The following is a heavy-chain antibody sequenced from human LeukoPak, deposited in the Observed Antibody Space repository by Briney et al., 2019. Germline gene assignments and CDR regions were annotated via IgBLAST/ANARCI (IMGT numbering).Heavy chain of an antibody. Sequence: ASVKVSCKASGYTFTDYYMHWVRQAPGQGLEWMGWISPNSGGTNYAQKFQGRVTMTRDTSISTAYMEPSRLRSDDTAVYYCARVYYFGSGSYPLHYFDYWGQGTLVTVSS. CDR2: ISPNSGGT. CDR1: GYTFTDYY. CDR3: ARVYYFGSGSYPLHYFDY. J-gene: IGHJ4*02. D-gene: IGHD3-10*01. V-gene: IGHV1-2*02.